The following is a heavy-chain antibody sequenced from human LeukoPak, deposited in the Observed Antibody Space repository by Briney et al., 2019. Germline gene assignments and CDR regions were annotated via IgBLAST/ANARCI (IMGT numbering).Heavy chain of an antibody. CDR3: ARGVSSSWPYYYYYGMDV. D-gene: IGHD6-13*01. J-gene: IGHJ6*02. CDR1: GGSISSGGYY. V-gene: IGHV4-31*03. CDR2: IYYSGST. Sequence: SQTLSLTCTVSGGSISSGGYYWSWIRQHPGQGLEWIGYIYYSGSTYYNPSLKSRVTISVDTSKNQFSLKLSSVTAADTAVYYCARGVSSSWPYYYYYGMDVWGQGTTVTVSS.